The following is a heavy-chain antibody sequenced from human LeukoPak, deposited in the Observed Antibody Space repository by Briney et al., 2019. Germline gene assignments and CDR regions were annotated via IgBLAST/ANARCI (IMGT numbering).Heavy chain of an antibody. V-gene: IGHV3-23*01. J-gene: IGHJ4*02. CDR3: AEDDYGSGSYLFVDY. CDR1: GFTFSSYA. Sequence: SGGSLRLSCAASGFTFSSYAMSWVRQAPVKGLEWVSSISGSGGSTYYADSVKGRFTISRDNSKNTLYLQMTSLRAGDTSVYYCAEDDYGSGSYLFVDYWGQGTLVTVSS. CDR2: ISGSGGST. D-gene: IGHD3-10*01.